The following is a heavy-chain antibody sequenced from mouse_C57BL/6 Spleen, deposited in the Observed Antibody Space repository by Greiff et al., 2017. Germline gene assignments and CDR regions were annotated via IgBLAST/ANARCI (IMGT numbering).Heavy chain of an antibody. CDR3: ARSVITTVVADFDY. CDR2: IYPGDGDT. CDR1: GYAFSSSW. D-gene: IGHD1-1*01. J-gene: IGHJ2*01. Sequence: QVQLKQSGPELVKPGASVKISCKASGYAFSSSWMNWVKQRPGKGLEWIGRIYPGDGDTNYNGKFKGKATLTADKSSSTAYMQLICLTSEDSAVYFCARSVITTVVADFDYWGQGTTLTVSS. V-gene: IGHV1-82*01.